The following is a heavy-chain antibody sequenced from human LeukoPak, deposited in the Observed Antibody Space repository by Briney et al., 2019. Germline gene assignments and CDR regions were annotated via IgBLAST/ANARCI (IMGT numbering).Heavy chain of an antibody. CDR3: AREKGYSGYVHYDY. Sequence: PGGSLRLSCAASGFTFRNYAMSWVRQAPGKGLEWVSAIVGNGVSTYYADSVQGRFTISRDNSKNTLYLQMNSLRAEDTAVYYCAREKGYSGYVHYDYWGQGTLVTVSS. J-gene: IGHJ4*02. CDR1: GFTFRNYA. D-gene: IGHD5-12*01. V-gene: IGHV3-23*01. CDR2: IVGNGVST.